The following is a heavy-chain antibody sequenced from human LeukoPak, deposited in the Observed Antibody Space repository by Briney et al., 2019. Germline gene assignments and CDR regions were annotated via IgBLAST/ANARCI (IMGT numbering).Heavy chain of an antibody. Sequence: SVKVSCKASGGTFSSYAISWVRQAPGQGLEWMGGIIPIFGTANYAQKFQGRVMITADESTSTAYMDLSSLRSEDTAVYYCARGRMAGTYVFDYWGQGTLVTVSS. CDR2: IIPIFGTA. CDR3: ARGRMAGTYVFDY. D-gene: IGHD6-19*01. J-gene: IGHJ4*02. V-gene: IGHV1-69*13. CDR1: GGTFSSYA.